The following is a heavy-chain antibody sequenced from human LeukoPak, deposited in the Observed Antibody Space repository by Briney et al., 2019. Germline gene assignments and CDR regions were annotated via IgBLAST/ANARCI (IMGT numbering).Heavy chain of an antibody. J-gene: IGHJ4*02. CDR3: ARDNPSAAGIDY. CDR2: IWYDGSNK. CDR1: GFTFSSYG. D-gene: IGHD6-13*01. V-gene: IGHV3-33*01. Sequence: GGSLRLSCAASGFTFSSYGMHWVRQAPGKGLEWVAVIWYDGSNKYYADSVKGRFTISRDNSKNTLHLQMNSLRAEDTAVYYCARDNPSAAGIDYWGQGTLVAVSS.